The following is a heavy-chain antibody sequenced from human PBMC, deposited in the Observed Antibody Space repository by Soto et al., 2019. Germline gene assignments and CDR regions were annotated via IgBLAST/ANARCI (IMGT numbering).Heavy chain of an antibody. D-gene: IGHD4-17*01. CDR1: GYTFTGYY. J-gene: IGHJ6*02. CDR3: ARRTTSYYYGMDV. CDR2: INPNSGGT. V-gene: IGHV1-2*02. Sequence: VASVKVSFKASGYTFTGYYMHWVRQAPGQGLEWMGWINPNSGGTNYAQKFQGRVTMTRDTSISTAYMELSRLRSDDTAVYYCARRTTSYYYGMDVWGQGTTVTVSS.